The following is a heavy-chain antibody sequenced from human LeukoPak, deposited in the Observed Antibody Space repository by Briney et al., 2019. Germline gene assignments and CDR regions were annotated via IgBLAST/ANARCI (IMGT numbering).Heavy chain of an antibody. V-gene: IGHV3-23*01. CDR1: GFIFGGYA. CDR3: AKTLHYGHYGKFDY. Sequence: GSLRISCAASGFIFGGYAMCWVRPPPGKGLEWVSAINAGGTRSYYVDSVKGRFTISRDNSNSTLYLQLAGLRADDTAVYYCAKTLHYGHYGKFDYWGQGTLVTVSS. D-gene: IGHD4-17*01. CDR2: INAGGTRS. J-gene: IGHJ4*02.